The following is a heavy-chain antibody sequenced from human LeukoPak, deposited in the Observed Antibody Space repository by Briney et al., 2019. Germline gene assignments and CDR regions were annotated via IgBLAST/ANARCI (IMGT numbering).Heavy chain of an antibody. CDR3: ARLPYYYGMDV. J-gene: IGHJ6*02. V-gene: IGHV4-59*08. CDR2: IYYSGST. CDR1: GGSISSYY. Sequence: SETLSLTCTVSGGSISSYYWSWIRQPPGKGLEWIGYIYYSGSTNYNPSLESRVTISVDTSKNQFSLKLSSVTAADTAVYYCARLPYYYGMDVWGQGTTVTVSS.